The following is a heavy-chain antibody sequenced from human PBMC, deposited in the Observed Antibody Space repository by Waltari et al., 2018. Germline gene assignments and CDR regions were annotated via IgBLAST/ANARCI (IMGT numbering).Heavy chain of an antibody. CDR1: GYIFSNYW. V-gene: IGHV5-51*01. Sequence: QLVQSGAEVKKPGESLRISCKASGYIFSNYWIGWVRQRPGGTGLEWVAIIYPDDSDITYSPSFQGHVTISADKSINTAYLQWSSLRASDTAIYYCAKGVVGGYERGWFDPWGQGTLVTVSS. J-gene: IGHJ5*02. D-gene: IGHD3-22*01. CDR3: AKGVVGGYERGWFDP. CDR2: IYPDDSDI.